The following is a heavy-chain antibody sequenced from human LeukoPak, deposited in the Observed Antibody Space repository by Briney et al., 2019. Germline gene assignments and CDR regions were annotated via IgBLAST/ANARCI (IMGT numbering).Heavy chain of an antibody. CDR1: GFTFNSSS. J-gene: IGHJ5*02. Sequence: GGSLRLSCAASGFTFNSSSMNWVRQAPGKGLEWVSSINIYYADSVKGRFTISRDNAKNSLYLQMNSLRAEDTAVYYCARDPAHPSFSDSSGYTNWFDPWGQGTLVTVSS. V-gene: IGHV3-21*01. CDR3: ARDPAHPSFSDSSGYTNWFDP. CDR2: INI. D-gene: IGHD3-22*01.